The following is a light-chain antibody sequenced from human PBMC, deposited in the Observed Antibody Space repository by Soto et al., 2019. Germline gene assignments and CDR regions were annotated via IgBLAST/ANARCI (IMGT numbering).Light chain of an antibody. CDR3: QQFKSYPIT. CDR2: AAS. V-gene: IGKV1-9*01. Sequence: DIDLSQPPCSLSASVKNGVTITRGRSQGISSDLAWYQQNPGKAPKLLIYAASTLQNGVPSTFSGSGSGTEFTLSICGLQPEDFGPYYCQQFKSYPITFAQGTRLEIK. J-gene: IGKJ5*01. CDR1: QGISSD.